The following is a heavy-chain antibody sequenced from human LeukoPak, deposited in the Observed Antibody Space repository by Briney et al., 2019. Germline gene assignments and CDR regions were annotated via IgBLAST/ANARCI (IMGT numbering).Heavy chain of an antibody. CDR1: GFTFSSSA. Sequence: GGSLRLSCAASGFTFSSSAMSWVSQVPGKGLEWVSGISASGGSTYYADSVKGRFTISRDNSKNTLYLQMNSLRAEDTAVYYCARGNYGDHFDYWGQGTLVTVSS. CDR2: ISASGGST. V-gene: IGHV3-23*01. J-gene: IGHJ4*02. CDR3: ARGNYGDHFDY. D-gene: IGHD4-17*01.